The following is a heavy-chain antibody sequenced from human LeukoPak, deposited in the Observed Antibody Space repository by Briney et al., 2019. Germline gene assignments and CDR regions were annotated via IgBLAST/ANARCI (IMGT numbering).Heavy chain of an antibody. CDR2: FYTNGST. J-gene: IGHJ4*02. CDR1: GGSMSSFY. Sequence: PSETLLLTCTVSGGSMSSFYWSWIRQPAGKGLEWIGRFYTNGSTNYNPSLKSRVTMSVDTSKNQFSLKLSSVTAADTAVYYCARDPGGFLRFDYWGQGTLVTVSS. D-gene: IGHD3-10*01. V-gene: IGHV4-4*07. CDR3: ARDPGGFLRFDY.